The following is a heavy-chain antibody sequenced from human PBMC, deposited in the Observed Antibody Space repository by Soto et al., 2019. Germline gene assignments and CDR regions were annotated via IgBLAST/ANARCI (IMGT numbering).Heavy chain of an antibody. J-gene: IGHJ4*02. D-gene: IGHD3-9*01. CDR3: ARELRYFDWLPTDY. CDR2: ISAYNGNT. CDR1: GYTFTSYG. Sequence: ASVKVSCKASGYTFTSYGISWVRQAPGQGLEWMGWISAYNGNTNYAQKLQGRVTMTTDTSTSTAYMELRSLRSDDTAVYYCARELRYFDWLPTDYWGQGTPVTVSS. V-gene: IGHV1-18*01.